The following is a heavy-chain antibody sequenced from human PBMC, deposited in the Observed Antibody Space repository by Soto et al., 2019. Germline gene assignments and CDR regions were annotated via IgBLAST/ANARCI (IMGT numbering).Heavy chain of an antibody. D-gene: IGHD4-4*01. Sequence: GGSLRLPCAASGFTFSSYGMHWVRQAPGKGLEWVAVISYDGSNKYYADSVKGRFTISRDNSKNTLYLQMNSLRAEDTAVYYCAKLYSIYRYSYYSMAVWDPATTVTGFS. CDR1: GFTFSSYG. V-gene: IGHV3-30*18. CDR2: ISYDGSNK. J-gene: IGHJ6*02. CDR3: AKLYSIYRYSYYSMAV.